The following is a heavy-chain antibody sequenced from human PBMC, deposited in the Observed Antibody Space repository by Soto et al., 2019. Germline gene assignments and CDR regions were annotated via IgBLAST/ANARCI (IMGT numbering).Heavy chain of an antibody. Sequence: EVQLLESGGGLVQPGGSLRLSCAASGFTFSSYAMSWVRQAPGKGLEWVSAISGSGGSIYYADSVKGRFTISRDNSKNTLYLHMNSLRAEDTAVYYCARRSSGWDFDYWGQGTLVTVSS. CDR2: ISGSGGSI. CDR3: ARRSSGWDFDY. V-gene: IGHV3-23*01. CDR1: GFTFSSYA. D-gene: IGHD6-19*01. J-gene: IGHJ4*02.